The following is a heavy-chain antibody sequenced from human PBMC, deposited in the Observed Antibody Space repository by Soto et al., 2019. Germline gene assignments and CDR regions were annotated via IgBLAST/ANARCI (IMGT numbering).Heavy chain of an antibody. J-gene: IGHJ4*02. CDR3: ARGAPRPRDVPTYFHF. CDR2: IYYTGDT. Sequence: QVQLQESGPGLVRPSQTLSLTCSVSGDSMTSGGYYWSWVRHHPGKGLEWVGSIYYTGDTYFNPSPKSRTTVAMHTSQNEFSLKLPSVTSADTAVYFCARGAPRPRDVPTYFHFWAQGTLVTVSS. CDR1: GDSMTSGGYY. V-gene: IGHV4-31*03.